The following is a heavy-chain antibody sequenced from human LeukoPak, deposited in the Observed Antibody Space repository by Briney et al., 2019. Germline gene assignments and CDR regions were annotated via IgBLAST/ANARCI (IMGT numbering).Heavy chain of an antibody. J-gene: IGHJ4*02. D-gene: IGHD6-19*01. CDR2: ISSSSSYI. Sequence: TGGSLRLSCAASGSTFSSYSMNWVRQAPGKGLEWVSSISSSSSYIYYADSVKGRFTISRDNAKNSLYLQMNSLRAEDTAVYYCARDSSGWYFSDYWGQGTLVTISS. V-gene: IGHV3-21*01. CDR1: GSTFSSYS. CDR3: ARDSSGWYFSDY.